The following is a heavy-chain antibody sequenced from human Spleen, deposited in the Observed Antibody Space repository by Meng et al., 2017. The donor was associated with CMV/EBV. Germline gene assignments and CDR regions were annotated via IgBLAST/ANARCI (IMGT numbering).Heavy chain of an antibody. CDR2: IMPVLGIA. J-gene: IGHJ2*01. V-gene: IGHV1-69*02. Sequence: SVKVSCKASGGTLSSYTISWVRQAPGQGLEWMGRIMPVLGIANYAQKFLGRVTITADTSTSTAYMEMSSLRSEDTAVYYCARQPYCSSASCYGNWHSDLWGRGTLVTVSS. CDR1: GGTLSSYT. CDR3: ARQPYCSSASCYGNWHSDL. D-gene: IGHD2-2*01.